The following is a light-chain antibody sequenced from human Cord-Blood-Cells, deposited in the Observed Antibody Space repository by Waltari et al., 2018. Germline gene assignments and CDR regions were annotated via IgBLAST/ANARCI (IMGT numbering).Light chain of an antibody. Sequence: EIVLTHSPATLSLSPGERSTLSCRASQSVSSYLARYQQKPGQAPRLLSYDASNRATGRPARFSVCWSGTDVALTISSLEPGDFGVYYCQQRSNWPPLTFGGGTKVEIK. V-gene: IGKV3-11*01. CDR2: DAS. CDR3: QQRSNWPPLT. J-gene: IGKJ4*01. CDR1: QSVSSY.